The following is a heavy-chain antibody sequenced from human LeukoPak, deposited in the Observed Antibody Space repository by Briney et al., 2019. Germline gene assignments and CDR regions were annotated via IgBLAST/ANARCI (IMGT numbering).Heavy chain of an antibody. CDR2: SNPNSGGT. J-gene: IGHJ5*02. Sequence: ASVKLSCKAAGYTFTGYDMHGVRQAPGQGLGGMGWSNPNSGGTNFAQKFQGRVTMTRDTSISTAYMELSRLRSDDTAVYYCAREKRVAGSRGGFDPWGQGALVTVSS. D-gene: IGHD6-19*01. CDR1: GYTFTGYD. CDR3: AREKRVAGSRGGFDP. V-gene: IGHV1-2*02.